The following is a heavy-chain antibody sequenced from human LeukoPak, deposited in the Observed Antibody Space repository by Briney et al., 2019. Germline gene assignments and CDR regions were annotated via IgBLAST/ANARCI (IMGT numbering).Heavy chain of an antibody. V-gene: IGHV3-7*05. Sequence: GGSPRLSCAASGFTFSNYWMTWVRQAPGKGLEWVANMRQDGSEKYYVDSVKGRFTISRDNAKNSLYLQMNSLRAEDTAVYYCARVTYGDYYWGQGTLVTVSS. CDR3: ARVTYGDYY. CDR2: MRQDGSEK. D-gene: IGHD4-17*01. J-gene: IGHJ4*02. CDR1: GFTFSNYW.